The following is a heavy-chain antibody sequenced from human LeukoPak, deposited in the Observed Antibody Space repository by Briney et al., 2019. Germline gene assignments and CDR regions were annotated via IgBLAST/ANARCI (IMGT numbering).Heavy chain of an antibody. CDR2: IYIAGSP. D-gene: IGHD3-9*01. Sequence: PSETPSLTCTLSGGSISSYYWSWIRQPARKGLEWIGRIYIAGSPAYNPSLKSRVTISLEKSKNHFCLKLSSVTAADTAVYYCARHAGFGMALYHMDVWGKGTTVTVSS. V-gene: IGHV4-4*07. J-gene: IGHJ6*03. CDR3: ARHAGFGMALYHMDV. CDR1: GGSISSYY.